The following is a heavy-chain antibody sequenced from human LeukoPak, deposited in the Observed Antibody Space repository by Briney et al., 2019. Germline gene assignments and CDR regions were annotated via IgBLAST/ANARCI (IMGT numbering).Heavy chain of an antibody. V-gene: IGHV4-59*01. Sequence: PSETLSLTCTVSGASISSYYWSWIRQPPGKGLEWIGYIYYSGSTNYNPSLKSRVTISVDTSKNQFSLKLSSVTAADTAVYYCASAPWFGELFRVAEYFQHWGQGTLVTVSS. D-gene: IGHD3-10*01. CDR2: IYYSGST. J-gene: IGHJ1*01. CDR1: GASISSYY. CDR3: ASAPWFGELFRVAEYFQH.